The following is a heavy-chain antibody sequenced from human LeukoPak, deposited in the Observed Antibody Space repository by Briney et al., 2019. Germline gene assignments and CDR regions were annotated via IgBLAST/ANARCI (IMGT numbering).Heavy chain of an antibody. CDR2: IRVSGGST. Sequence: GGSLRLSCAASGFTFSSYAMSWVRQAPGKGLEWVSGIRVSGGSTYYADPVKGRFTISRDNSKNTLYLQMNSLRVEDTAVYYCASGIVVVPAAPEGSDYWGQGTLVTVSS. CDR1: GFTFSSYA. J-gene: IGHJ4*02. V-gene: IGHV3-23*01. CDR3: ASGIVVVPAAPEGSDY. D-gene: IGHD2-2*01.